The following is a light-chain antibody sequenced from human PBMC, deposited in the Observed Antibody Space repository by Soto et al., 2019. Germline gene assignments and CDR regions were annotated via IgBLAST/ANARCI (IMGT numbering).Light chain of an antibody. CDR3: QQYGSSPPYS. CDR1: QSVSSNY. CDR2: DAS. V-gene: IGKV3-20*01. J-gene: IGKJ2*03. Sequence: EIVLTQSPATLSLSPGERATLSCRASQSVSSNYLAWYQQKPGQAPRLLIYDASTRATGIPDRFSGSGSGTDFTLTVSRPEPEDVAGYYCQQYGSSPPYSFGQGTKLEIK.